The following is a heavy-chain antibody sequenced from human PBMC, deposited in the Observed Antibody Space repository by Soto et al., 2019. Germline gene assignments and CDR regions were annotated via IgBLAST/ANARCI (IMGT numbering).Heavy chain of an antibody. CDR2: IKQDGSEK. CDR3: ARVQELPLFYYYYYMDV. CDR1: GFTFSIYC. J-gene: IGHJ6*03. Sequence: GGSLRLSCAASGFTFSIYCMSWFRQAPGKGLEWVANIKQDGSEKYDVDSVKGRFTISRDNAKNSLYLQMNSLRAEDSAVYYCARVQELPLFYYYYYMDVWGKGTTVTVSS. D-gene: IGHD1-7*01. V-gene: IGHV3-7*01.